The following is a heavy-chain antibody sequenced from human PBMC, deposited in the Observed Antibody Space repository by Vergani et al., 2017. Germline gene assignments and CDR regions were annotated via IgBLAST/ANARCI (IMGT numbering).Heavy chain of an antibody. V-gene: IGHV1-69*09. D-gene: IGHD5-12*01. Sequence: QVQLVQSGAEVKKPGSSVKVSCKASGGTFSSYTISWVRQAPGQGLEWMGRIIPILGIANYAQKFQGRVTITADKSTSTAYMELSSLRSEDTAVYYCARGGFDYSPQYYYSYGMDVWGQGTTVTVSS. CDR2: IIPILGIA. J-gene: IGHJ6*02. CDR1: GGTFSSYT. CDR3: ARGGFDYSPQYYYSYGMDV.